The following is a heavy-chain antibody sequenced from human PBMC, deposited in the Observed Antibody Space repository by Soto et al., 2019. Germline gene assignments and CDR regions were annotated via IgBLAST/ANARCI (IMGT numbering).Heavy chain of an antibody. Sequence: SETLSLTCTVSGGSISSYYWSWIRQPPGKGLEWIGYIYYSGSTNYNPSLKSRVTISVDTSKNQFSLKLSSVTAADTAVYYCARHPLLLWKNYYYMDVWGKGTTVTVSS. CDR3: ARHPLLLWKNYYYMDV. J-gene: IGHJ6*03. CDR1: GGSISSYY. V-gene: IGHV4-59*08. D-gene: IGHD3-10*01. CDR2: IYYSGST.